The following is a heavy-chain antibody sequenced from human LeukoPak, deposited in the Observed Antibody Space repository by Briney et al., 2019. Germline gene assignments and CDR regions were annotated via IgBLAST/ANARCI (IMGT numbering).Heavy chain of an antibody. V-gene: IGHV1-8*01. CDR1: GYTFTSYD. CDR3: ARGNNKLSSSWYGYYYGMDV. CDR2: MNPNSGNT. D-gene: IGHD6-13*01. Sequence: ASVKVSCKASGYTFTSYDINWVRQATGQGLEWMGWMNPNSGNTGYAQKFQGRVTMTRNTSISTAYMELSSLRSEDTAVYYCARGNNKLSSSWYGYYYGMDVWGQGTTVTVSS. J-gene: IGHJ6*02.